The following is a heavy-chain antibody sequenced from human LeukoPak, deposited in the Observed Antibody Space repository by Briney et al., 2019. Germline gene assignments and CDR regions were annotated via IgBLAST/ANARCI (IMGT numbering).Heavy chain of an antibody. J-gene: IGHJ4*02. V-gene: IGHV3-23*01. Sequence: GGSLRLSCAASGFTFSSYAMSWVRQAPGKGLEWVSAISGSGGSTYYADSVKGRFTISRDNAKNSLYLQMNSLRAEDTAVYYCARGRTVADYWGQGTLVTVSS. CDR3: ARGRTVADY. D-gene: IGHD4-17*01. CDR1: GFTFSSYA. CDR2: ISGSGGST.